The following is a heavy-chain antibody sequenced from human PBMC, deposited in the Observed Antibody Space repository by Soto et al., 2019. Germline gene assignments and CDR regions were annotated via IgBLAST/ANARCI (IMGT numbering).Heavy chain of an antibody. Sequence: QPQLVQSGVELKKHGASVRVSYKASGYPFTKFGINWVRQAPGQGLEWMGWISGHSGGTKYGPKFRDRLTIVTDTSSKTAYMELRSLKSDDTAVYYCAKDGGHGARTHICGMDVWGQGTTVTVSS. CDR3: AKDGGHGARTHICGMDV. J-gene: IGHJ6*02. V-gene: IGHV1-18*01. CDR2: ISGHSGGT. D-gene: IGHD1-1*01. CDR1: GYPFTKFG.